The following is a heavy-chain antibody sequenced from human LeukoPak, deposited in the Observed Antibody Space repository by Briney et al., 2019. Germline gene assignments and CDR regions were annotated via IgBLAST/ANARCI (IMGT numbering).Heavy chain of an antibody. CDR2: IWYDGSDK. CDR1: GFTFSTYG. D-gene: IGHD7-27*01. J-gene: IGHJ6*02. Sequence: GSLRLSCAASGFTFSTYGMHWVRQAPGKGLEWVAFIWYDGSDKYYADSVKGRFTISRDNSKNTLYLQMNSLRAEDTAVYYCARGTGYYYYGMDVWGQGTTVTVSS. CDR3: ARGTGYYYYGMDV. V-gene: IGHV3-33*01.